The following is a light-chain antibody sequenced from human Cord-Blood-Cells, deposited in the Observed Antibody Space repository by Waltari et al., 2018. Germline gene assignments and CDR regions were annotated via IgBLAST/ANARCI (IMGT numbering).Light chain of an antibody. J-gene: IGKJ2*01. CDR2: WAS. V-gene: IGKV4-1*01. CDR1: QSVLYSSNNKNY. Sequence: DIVMTQSPDSLAVSLGERATIKCKSSQSVLYSSNNKNYLAWYQQKPGQPPKLLIYWASTRESGVPDRFSGSGSGTDFTLTISSLQAEDVEVYYCQQYYSTPYTFGQGTKLEIK. CDR3: QQYYSTPYT.